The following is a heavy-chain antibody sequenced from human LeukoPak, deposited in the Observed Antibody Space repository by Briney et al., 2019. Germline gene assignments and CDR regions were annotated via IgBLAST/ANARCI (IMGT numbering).Heavy chain of an antibody. V-gene: IGHV4-61*01. CDR3: ARVDDGMCSGGSCYFDY. Sequence: PSETLSLTCTVSGVSVSNGRFYWSWIRQPPGKGLEWIGYIYYSGSTTYNPSLKSTVTMSVDTSKNQFSLKLSSVTAADTAVYYCARVDDGMCSGGSCYFDYWGQGTLVTVSS. CDR1: GVSVSNGRFY. CDR2: IYYSGST. D-gene: IGHD2-15*01. J-gene: IGHJ4*02.